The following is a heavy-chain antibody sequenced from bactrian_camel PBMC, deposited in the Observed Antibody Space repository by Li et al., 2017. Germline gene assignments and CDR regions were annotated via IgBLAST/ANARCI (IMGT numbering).Heavy chain of an antibody. D-gene: IGHD3*01. J-gene: IGHJ4*01. Sequence: HVQLVESGGGSVQTGESLGLSCGVSRYPSDTYCQGWFRQASGKERERVASINSDDSTNYADSVKGRFTISRDNRKKTLYLQINNLKPEDTAMYYCAADGPYGSGGDCYGGDDYTDWGQGTQVTAS. V-gene: IGHV3S53*01. CDR1: RYPSDTYC. CDR3: AADGPYGSGGDCYGGDDYTD. CDR2: INSDDST.